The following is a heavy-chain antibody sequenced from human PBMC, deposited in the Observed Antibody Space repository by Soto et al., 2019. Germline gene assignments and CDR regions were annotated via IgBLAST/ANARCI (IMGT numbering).Heavy chain of an antibody. D-gene: IGHD3-22*01. Sequence: PSETLSLTCAVYGGSFCGHSWTWIRQSPGKGLEWIGDINHSGRGNSSPSLKSRVTISLDTSKNRFALTLSPVTAADTALYYCSTRAYDTTGYYRFDPWGQGTLVTVSS. V-gene: IGHV4-34*01. J-gene: IGHJ5*01. CDR3: STRAYDTTGYYRFDP. CDR2: INHSGRG. CDR1: GGSFCGHS.